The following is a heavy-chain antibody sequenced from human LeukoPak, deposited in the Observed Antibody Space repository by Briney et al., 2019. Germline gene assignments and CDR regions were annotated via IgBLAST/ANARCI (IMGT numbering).Heavy chain of an antibody. Sequence: PGGSLRLSCAASGFTFSSYSMNWVRQAPGKGLEWVSYISSSSSTIYYADSVKGRFTISRDNAKNSLYLQMNSLRAEDTAVYYCARVGSSGWYSPTFDIWGQGTMVTVSS. CDR1: GFTFSSYS. D-gene: IGHD6-19*01. CDR2: ISSSSSTI. CDR3: ARVGSSGWYSPTFDI. V-gene: IGHV3-48*04. J-gene: IGHJ3*02.